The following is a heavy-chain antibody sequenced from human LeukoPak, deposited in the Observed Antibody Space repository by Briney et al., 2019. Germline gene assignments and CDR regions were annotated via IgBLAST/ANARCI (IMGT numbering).Heavy chain of an antibody. V-gene: IGHV1-69*05. Sequence: SVKVSCKASGGTFSSYAISWVRQAPGQGLEWMGGITPIFGTANYAQKFQGRVTITTDESTSTAYMELSSLRSEDTAVYYCARALLYYDFWSGYYTGFNWFDPWGQGTLVTVSS. J-gene: IGHJ5*02. CDR3: ARALLYYDFWSGYYTGFNWFDP. D-gene: IGHD3-3*01. CDR1: GGTFSSYA. CDR2: ITPIFGTA.